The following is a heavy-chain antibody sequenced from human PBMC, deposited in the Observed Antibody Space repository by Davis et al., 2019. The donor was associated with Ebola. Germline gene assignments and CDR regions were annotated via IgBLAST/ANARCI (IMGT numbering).Heavy chain of an antibody. CDR1: GFTFSSYG. CDR2: ISYDGSNK. Sequence: PGGSLRLSCAASGFTFSSYGMHWVRQAPGKGLEWVAVISYDGSNKYYADSVKGRFTISRDNSKTTLYLQMNSLRAEDTAVYYCAKLELTGYWGQGTLVTVSS. CDR3: AKLELTGY. D-gene: IGHD1-7*01. J-gene: IGHJ4*02. V-gene: IGHV3-30*18.